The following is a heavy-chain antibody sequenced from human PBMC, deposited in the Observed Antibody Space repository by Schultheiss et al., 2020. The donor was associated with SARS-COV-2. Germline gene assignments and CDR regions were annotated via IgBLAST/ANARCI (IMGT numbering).Heavy chain of an antibody. CDR1: GYTFTGYF. CDR2: INAGNGNT. CDR3: ARALLVVPAAIPYYYYYGMDV. Sequence: ASVKVSCKASGYTFTGYFIHWVRQAPGQGLEWMGWINAGNGNTKYSQKFQGRVTITRDTSASTAYMELRSLRSDDTAVYYCARALLVVPAAIPYYYYYGMDVWGQGTTVTVSS. D-gene: IGHD2-2*02. J-gene: IGHJ6*02. V-gene: IGHV1/OR15-3*02.